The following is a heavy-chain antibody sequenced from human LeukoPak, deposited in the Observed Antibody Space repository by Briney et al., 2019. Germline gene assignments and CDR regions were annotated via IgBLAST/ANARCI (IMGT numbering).Heavy chain of an antibody. V-gene: IGHV4-59*01. J-gene: IGHJ4*02. Sequence: PSETLSLTCTVSGGSMSSSYWSWIRQPPGKGLEWIGYLYYSGSTNYNPSLKSRVTISVDTSKNQCSLKLRSVTAADTAVYYCARGLRDGYSGYEPPLDWGQGTLVTVSS. CDR1: GGSMSSSY. CDR3: ARGLRDGYSGYEPPLD. D-gene: IGHD5-12*01. CDR2: LYYSGST.